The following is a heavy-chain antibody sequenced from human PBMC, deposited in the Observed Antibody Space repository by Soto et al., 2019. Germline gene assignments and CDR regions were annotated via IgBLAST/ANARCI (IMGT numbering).Heavy chain of an antibody. CDR2: INPSGTTT. Sequence: QVQLVQSGAEVKKPGASVKDSCKASGYTFTSYYMHWVRQAPGQGLEWMGRINPSGTTTDYAQKFQGRVTMTRDTSTSTYYMELSSLRSEDTAVYYCARPQIPSHYYYGMDVWRQGTTVTVSS. CDR1: GYTFTSYY. CDR3: ARPQIPSHYYYGMDV. J-gene: IGHJ6*02. D-gene: IGHD2-2*01. V-gene: IGHV1-46*01.